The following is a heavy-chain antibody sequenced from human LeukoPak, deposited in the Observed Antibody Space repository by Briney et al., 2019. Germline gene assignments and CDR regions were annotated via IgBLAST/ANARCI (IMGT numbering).Heavy chain of an antibody. V-gene: IGHV3-21*01. J-gene: IGHJ4*02. CDR3: ARDLSYSSGFDY. CDR1: GFTFSSYS. CDR2: TSSSSSYI. Sequence: GGSLRLSCAASGFTFSSYSMNWVRQAPGKGLEWVSSTSSSSSYIYYADSVKGRFTISRDNAKNSLYLQMNSLRAEDTAVYYCARDLSYSSGFDYWGQGTLVTVSS. D-gene: IGHD6-19*01.